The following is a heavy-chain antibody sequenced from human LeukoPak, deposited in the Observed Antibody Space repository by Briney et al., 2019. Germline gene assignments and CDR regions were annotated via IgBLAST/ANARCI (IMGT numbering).Heavy chain of an antibody. J-gene: IGHJ4*02. Sequence: GGSLRLSCAASGFTFSSYAMHWVRQTPGKGLEWVAVISYDGSNKYYADSVKGRFTISRDNSKNTLYLQMNSLRAEDTAVYFCAREGSSGGYFDYWGQGTLVTVSS. D-gene: IGHD6-19*01. CDR1: GFTFSSYA. V-gene: IGHV3-30-3*01. CDR2: ISYDGSNK. CDR3: AREGSSGGYFDY.